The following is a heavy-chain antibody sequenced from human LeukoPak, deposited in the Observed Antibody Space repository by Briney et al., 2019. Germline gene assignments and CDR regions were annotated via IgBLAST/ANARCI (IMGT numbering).Heavy chain of an antibody. Sequence: GGSLRLSCAASGFTLRNYAMMWLRQAPGKGPEWVSAIRGSGVGTDYVDSVRGRFTISRDNSKNTLYLQMNRLRAEDTAVYYCARDARAFDIWGQGTMVTVSS. J-gene: IGHJ3*02. CDR1: GFTLRNYA. CDR3: ARDARAFDI. V-gene: IGHV3-23*01. CDR2: IRGSGVGT.